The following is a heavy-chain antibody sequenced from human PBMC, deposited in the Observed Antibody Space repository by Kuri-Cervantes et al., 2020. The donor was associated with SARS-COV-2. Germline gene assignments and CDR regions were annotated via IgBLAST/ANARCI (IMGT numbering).Heavy chain of an antibody. CDR1: GFTFTGST. V-gene: IGHV1-58*02. Sequence: KISCKTSGFTFTGSTIQWVRQARGQGLEWIGWIVVGSGDTSYAQEFQGRVTITRDMSTATAYMELRTLRSEDTAVYFCSLDAFDYWGQGTLVTVSS. J-gene: IGHJ4*02. D-gene: IGHD2-8*01. CDR2: IVVGSGDT. CDR3: SLDAFDY.